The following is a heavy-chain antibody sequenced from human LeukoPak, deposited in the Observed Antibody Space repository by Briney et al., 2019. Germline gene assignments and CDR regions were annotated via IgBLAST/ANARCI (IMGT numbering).Heavy chain of an antibody. CDR3: AREGPRYDSSGYYPYYFDY. V-gene: IGHV3-66*02. D-gene: IGHD3-22*01. J-gene: IGHJ4*02. CDR1: GFTFSSNY. Sequence: GGSLRLSCAASGFTFSSNYLSWVRQAPGKGLEWVSVIYSGGSTYYADSVKGRFTISRDNSKNTLYIQMNNLRAEDTAVYYCAREGPRYDSSGYYPYYFDYWGQGTLVTVSS. CDR2: IYSGGST.